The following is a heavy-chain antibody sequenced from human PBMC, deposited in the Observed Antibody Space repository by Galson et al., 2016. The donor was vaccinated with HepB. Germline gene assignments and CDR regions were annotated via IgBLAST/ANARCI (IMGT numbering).Heavy chain of an antibody. Sequence: SLRLSCAASGFTFSTSAMSWVRQAPGQGLEWVSAISSTSHSTYYADSVKGRFTISRDNAKNTLFLQMDSLKIDDTAVYYCAKGWIGPESWGQGTLVTVPS. CDR3: AKGWIGPES. J-gene: IGHJ5*02. CDR1: GFTFSTSA. D-gene: IGHD1-1*01. CDR2: ISSTSHST. V-gene: IGHV3-23*01.